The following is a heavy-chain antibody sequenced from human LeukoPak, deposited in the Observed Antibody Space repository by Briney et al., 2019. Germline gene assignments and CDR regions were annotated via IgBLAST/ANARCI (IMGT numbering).Heavy chain of an antibody. CDR1: GFTFSSYW. J-gene: IGHJ4*02. D-gene: IGHD3-9*01. Sequence: GGSLRLSCAASGFTFSSYWMSWVRQAPGKGLEWVANIKQDGSEKYYVDSVKGRFTISRDNAKNSPYLQMNSLRAEDTAVYYCARESRVLRYFDWLLSQTSFDYWGQGTLVTVSS. CDR2: IKQDGSEK. CDR3: ARESRVLRYFDWLLSQTSFDY. V-gene: IGHV3-7*01.